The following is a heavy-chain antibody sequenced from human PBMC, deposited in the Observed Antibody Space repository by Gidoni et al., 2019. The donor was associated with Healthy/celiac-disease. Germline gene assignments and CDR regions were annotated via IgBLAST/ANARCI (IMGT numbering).Heavy chain of an antibody. CDR2: TYYRSKWYN. V-gene: IGHV6-1*01. CDR3: ARDDAIAVAGRGAFDI. D-gene: IGHD6-19*01. J-gene: IGHJ3*02. CDR1: GDSVSSHSAA. Sequence: QVQLQQSGSGLVKHSQTLSLTCDISGDSVSSHSAAWNWIRHSPAGGLEWLGRTYYRSKWYNDYAVSVKSRITINPDTSKNQFSLQLNSVTPEDTAVYYCARDDAIAVAGRGAFDIWGQGTMVTVSS.